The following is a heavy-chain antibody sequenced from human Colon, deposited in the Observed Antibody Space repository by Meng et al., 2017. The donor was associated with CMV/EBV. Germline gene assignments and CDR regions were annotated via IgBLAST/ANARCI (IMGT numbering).Heavy chain of an antibody. CDR3: ARGLELPDY. J-gene: IGHJ4*02. CDR2: ILFDGSKE. V-gene: IGHV3-30-3*01. Sequence: GGSLRLSCAASGFTFTSYSMHWFRQAPGKGLEWVAVILFDGSKEYYADSVKGRFTISRDIFKSTVFLQMNSLKSEDTAVYYCARGLELPDYWGQGTVVTVSS. D-gene: IGHD1-7*01. CDR1: GFTFTSYS.